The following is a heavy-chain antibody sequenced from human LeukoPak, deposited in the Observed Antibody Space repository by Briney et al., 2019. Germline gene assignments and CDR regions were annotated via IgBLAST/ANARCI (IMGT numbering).Heavy chain of an antibody. Sequence: SETLSLTCTVSGGSINNYYWSWIRQPAGKGLEWIGRIYTRGSTNYNPSLKSRVTMSVDTSKNQSSLKLSSVTAADTAVYYCARGRYCSADICSGGDAFDIWGQGTMVSVSS. V-gene: IGHV4-4*07. J-gene: IGHJ3*02. CDR2: IYTRGST. CDR1: GGSINNYY. CDR3: ARGRYCSADICSGGDAFDI. D-gene: IGHD2-15*01.